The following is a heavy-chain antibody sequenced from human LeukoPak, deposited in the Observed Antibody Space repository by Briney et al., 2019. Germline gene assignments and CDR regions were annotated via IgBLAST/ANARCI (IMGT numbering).Heavy chain of an antibody. CDR1: GFTFSNYW. V-gene: IGHV3-7*01. D-gene: IGHD4-23*01. Sequence: GGSLRLPCAVSGFTFSNYWMPWVRQTPGKGLEWVASIKQDGSEKYYVDSVKGRFTISRDNAKNSLYLQMNSLRAEDTAVYYCASRNYGGSPVPLDYWGQGTLVTVSS. CDR3: ASRNYGGSPVPLDY. CDR2: IKQDGSEK. J-gene: IGHJ4*02.